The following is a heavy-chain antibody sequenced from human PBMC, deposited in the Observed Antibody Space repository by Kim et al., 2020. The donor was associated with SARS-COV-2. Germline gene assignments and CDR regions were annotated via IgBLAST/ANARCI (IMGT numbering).Heavy chain of an antibody. CDR1: GYSFTSYW. V-gene: IGHV5-51*01. J-gene: IGHJ3*02. CDR3: AIGSGYSGYERPDAFDI. Sequence: GESLKISCKGSGYSFTSYWIGWVRQMPGKGLEWMGIIYPGDSDTRYSPSFQGQVTISADKSISTAYLQWSSLKASDTAMYYCAIGSGYSGYERPDAFDIWGQGTMVTVSS. CDR2: IYPGDSDT. D-gene: IGHD5-12*01.